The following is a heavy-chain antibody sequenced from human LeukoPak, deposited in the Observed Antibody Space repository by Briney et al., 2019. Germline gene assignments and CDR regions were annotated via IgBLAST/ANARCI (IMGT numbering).Heavy chain of an antibody. D-gene: IGHD4/OR15-4a*01. V-gene: IGHV4-39*01. CDR3: ARRDYAAWFDP. Sequence: SEILSLTCNVSGDSITSGAFYWAWIRQSPGKGLEWIGNVYYSGSTQYNPSLRGRVSISMDKTKNQFSLNLNSVSVTDTAIYYCARRDYAAWFDPWGQGTLVTVSS. CDR1: GDSITSGAFY. J-gene: IGHJ5*02. CDR2: VYYSGST.